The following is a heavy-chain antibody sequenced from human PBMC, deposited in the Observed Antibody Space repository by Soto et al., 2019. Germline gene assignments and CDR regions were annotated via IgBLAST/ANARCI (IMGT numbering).Heavy chain of an antibody. D-gene: IGHD6-19*01. CDR2: INPSGGSA. CDR1: GYTFTRQH. V-gene: IGHV1-46*01. CDR3: ARESEYRSGWPLYDY. J-gene: IGHJ4*02. Sequence: GASVKASCKASGYTFTRQHIHWVRQAPGPGLEWMGIINPSGGSATYAQEFQGRVTMTRDTSTSTVYMELSSLRSEDTAVYYCARESEYRSGWPLYDYWGQGTLVTVSS.